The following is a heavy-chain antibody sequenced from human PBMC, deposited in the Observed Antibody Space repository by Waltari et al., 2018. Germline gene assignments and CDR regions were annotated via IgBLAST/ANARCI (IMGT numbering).Heavy chain of an antibody. CDR2: IYYSGTT. CDR3: ARDYDGGGGFDY. V-gene: IGHV4-31*03. J-gene: IGHJ4*02. D-gene: IGHD3-16*01. Sequence: QVQLQESGPGLVKPSQTLSLTCTVSGGSISSGGYYWSWIRQHPGKGLGWIGYIYYSGTTDTTPPLKSRLTISEARSKNQFSRKWSSLTAAETAVYYCARDYDGGGGFDYWGQGTLVTVSS. CDR1: GGSISSGGYY.